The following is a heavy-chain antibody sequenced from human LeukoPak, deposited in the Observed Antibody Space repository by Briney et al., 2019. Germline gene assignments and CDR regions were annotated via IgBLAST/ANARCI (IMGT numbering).Heavy chain of an antibody. V-gene: IGHV3-30*18. CDR1: GFTFSSYG. D-gene: IGHD2-21*02. Sequence: GGSLRLSCAASGFTFSSYGMHWVHQAPGKGLEWVAVISYDGSNKYYADSVKGRFTISRDNSKNTLYLQMNSLKAEDTAVYYCAKDQPGVVTARWFDPWGQGTLVTVSS. CDR2: ISYDGSNK. CDR3: AKDQPGVVTARWFDP. J-gene: IGHJ5*02.